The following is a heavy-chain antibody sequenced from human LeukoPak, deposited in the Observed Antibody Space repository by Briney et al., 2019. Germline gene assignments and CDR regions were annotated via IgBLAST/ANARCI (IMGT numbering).Heavy chain of an antibody. CDR1: GFPFNMFA. CDR2: LSRGGGTT. V-gene: IGHV3-23*01. J-gene: IGHJ4*02. Sequence: PGGSLRLSCTGSGFPFNMFAMNWVRQAPGQGLEWVSGLSRGGGTTNYADSVMGRFTISRDTSKNMVFLQMNDLRPEDTAVYYCAKEQRIRHCSEGVCMEGYYFDYWGQGSLVTVSS. D-gene: IGHD2-8*01. CDR3: AKEQRIRHCSEGVCMEGYYFDY.